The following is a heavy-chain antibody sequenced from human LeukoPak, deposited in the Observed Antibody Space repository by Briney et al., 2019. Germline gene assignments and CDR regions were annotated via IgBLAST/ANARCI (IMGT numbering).Heavy chain of an antibody. CDR1: GFSFSSYW. V-gene: IGHV3-7*01. J-gene: IGHJ4*02. Sequence: GGSLRLSCAASGFSFSSYWMSWVRQAPGKGLEWVANIKQDGSERFYVDSVKGRFTISRDNAKILLYLQMNSLRAEDTAVYHCARDNSYDVLSTFDYWGQGSLVTVSS. D-gene: IGHD2/OR15-2a*01. CDR3: ARDNSYDVLSTFDY. CDR2: IKQDGSER.